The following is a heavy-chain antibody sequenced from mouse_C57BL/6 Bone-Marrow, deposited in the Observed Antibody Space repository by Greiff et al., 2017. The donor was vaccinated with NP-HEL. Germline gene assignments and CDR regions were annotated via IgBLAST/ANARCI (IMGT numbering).Heavy chain of an antibody. J-gene: IGHJ3*01. CDR1: GYTFTSYW. V-gene: IGHV1-64*01. CDR2: IHPNSGSP. D-gene: IGHD1-1*01. CDR3: ARSPYYYGSRGFAY. Sequence: QVQLQQPGAELVKPGASVKVSCTASGYTFTSYWMHWVTQRPGQGLEWNGMIHPNSGSPNYNEKFKSKATLTVDKSSSTAYMQLSSLTSEDSAVYYCARSPYYYGSRGFAYWGQGTLVTVSA.